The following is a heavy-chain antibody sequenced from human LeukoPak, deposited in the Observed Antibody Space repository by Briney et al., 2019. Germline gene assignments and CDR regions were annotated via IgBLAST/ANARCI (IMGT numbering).Heavy chain of an antibody. CDR1: GYTFTDYG. Sequence: ASVKVSCKASGYTFTDYGISWVRQAPGQGLEWMGRISGFNGNTDYAQKFQDRVTMTTDTSTSTAYMELRSLTFDDTAVYYCAKGGTVDEGDYWGQGTLVTVSS. V-gene: IGHV1-18*01. CDR2: ISGFNGNT. CDR3: AKGGTVDEGDY. J-gene: IGHJ4*02. D-gene: IGHD1/OR15-1a*01.